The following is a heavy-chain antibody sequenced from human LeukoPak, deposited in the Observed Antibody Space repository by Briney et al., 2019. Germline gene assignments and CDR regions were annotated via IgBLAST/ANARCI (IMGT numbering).Heavy chain of an antibody. CDR2: IYPGDSDT. J-gene: IGHJ4*02. CDR3: ARPSASSLEMATIDY. CDR1: GYSFSSYW. V-gene: IGHV5-51*01. D-gene: IGHD5-24*01. Sequence: LQISXQGSGYSFSSYWIGWVRQMPGKGLEWMGIIYPGDSDTRYSSSFQGQVTISADKSLSIAYLQWKSLKASDTAMYYCARPSASSLEMATIDYWGQGTLVTVSS.